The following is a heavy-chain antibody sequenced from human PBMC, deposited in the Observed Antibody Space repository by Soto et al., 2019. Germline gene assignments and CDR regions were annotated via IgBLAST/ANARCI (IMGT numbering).Heavy chain of an antibody. Sequence: SETLSLTCTVSGGSISSSSYYWGWIRQPPGKGLEWIGSIYYSGSTYYNPSPKSRVTISVDTSKNQFSLKLSSVTAADTAVYYCARHISGSSWEGPFDYWGQGTLVTVSS. D-gene: IGHD6-13*01. CDR2: IYYSGST. CDR3: ARHISGSSWEGPFDY. CDR1: GGSISSSSYY. V-gene: IGHV4-39*01. J-gene: IGHJ4*02.